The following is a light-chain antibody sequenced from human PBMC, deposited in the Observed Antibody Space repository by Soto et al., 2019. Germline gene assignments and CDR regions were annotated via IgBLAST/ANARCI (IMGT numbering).Light chain of an antibody. CDR2: DAS. CDR3: QQYHTLPLT. Sequence: DIQMTQSPSSLSASIGDRVTITCQASHDISDSLNWYQQKPGKPPKLMIYDASNLQTGVPSRFSGSGSDTDFTLTISSLQPEDFATYLCQQYHTLPLTFAGGTKVEIK. J-gene: IGKJ4*01. V-gene: IGKV1-33*01. CDR1: HDISDS.